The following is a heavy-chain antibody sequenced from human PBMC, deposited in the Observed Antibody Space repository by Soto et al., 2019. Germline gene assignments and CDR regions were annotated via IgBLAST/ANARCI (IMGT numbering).Heavy chain of an antibody. Sequence: PGGSLRLSCAAPGFSFSDYVMHWVRQAPGKGLEWVAVMWYHGRDLFYTDSVKGRFTISRDNSKNTLFLQMNSLRADDTAVYYCARGRHMEQWLVLKGYNWFDPWGQGTLVTVSS. V-gene: IGHV3-33*01. J-gene: IGHJ5*02. CDR1: GFSFSDYV. CDR2: MWYHGRDL. D-gene: IGHD6-19*01. CDR3: ARGRHMEQWLVLKGYNWFDP.